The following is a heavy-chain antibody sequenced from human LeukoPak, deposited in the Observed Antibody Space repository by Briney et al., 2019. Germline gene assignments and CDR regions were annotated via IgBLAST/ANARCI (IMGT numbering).Heavy chain of an antibody. J-gene: IGHJ4*02. CDR1: GFTFSSYS. V-gene: IGHV3-48*02. Sequence: GGSLRLSCAASGFTFSSYSMNWVRQAPGKGLEWISYISSSSGSKSYAASVKGRFTISRDNAKNSLDLQMNSLRDDDTAVYYCARDLPPGSTGWYLGYWGQGTLVTVSS. D-gene: IGHD6-19*01. CDR2: ISSSSGSK. CDR3: ARDLPPGSTGWYLGY.